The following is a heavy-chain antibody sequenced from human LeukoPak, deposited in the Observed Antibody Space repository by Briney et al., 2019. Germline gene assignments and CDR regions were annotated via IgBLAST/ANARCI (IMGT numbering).Heavy chain of an antibody. V-gene: IGHV4-4*07. D-gene: IGHD3-22*01. CDR3: ARGPYYYDSSGCFDY. CDR1: GGSISSYY. J-gene: IGHJ4*02. CDR2: IYTSGST. Sequence: SETLSLTCTVSGGSISSYYWSWIRQPAGKGLEWVGRIYTSGSTNYNPSLKSRVTISVDTSKNQFSLKLSSVTAADTAVYYCARGPYYYDSSGCFDYWGQGTLVSVSS.